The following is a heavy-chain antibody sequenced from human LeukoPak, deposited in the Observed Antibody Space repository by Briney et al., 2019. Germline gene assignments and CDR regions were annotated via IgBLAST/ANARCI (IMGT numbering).Heavy chain of an antibody. CDR1: GFTFSSYC. D-gene: IGHD6-19*01. J-gene: IGHJ4*02. Sequence: GGSLRLSCAASGFTFSSYCMSWVRQTPGKGLEWVANIKQDGSENYYVDSVKGRFTISRDNAKNSLYLQMNSRRAEDTAVYYCARARSQQWLVPRYWGQGTLVTVSS. CDR2: IKQDGSEN. V-gene: IGHV3-7*01. CDR3: ARARSQQWLVPRY.